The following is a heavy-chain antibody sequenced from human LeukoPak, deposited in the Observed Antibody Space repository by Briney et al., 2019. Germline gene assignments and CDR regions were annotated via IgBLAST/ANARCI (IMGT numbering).Heavy chain of an antibody. CDR3: ARGADDCSGGSCYRRDYYYYTDV. Sequence: SSVKVPCKASGGTFSSYAISLVRQAPGHGLEWMGGIIPIFRTANYAQKFQRKVTITTDESTGTDYMELSSLRSEDTAVYYCARGADDCSGGSCYRRDYYYYTDVWGKGTTVTVSS. CDR1: GGTFSSYA. V-gene: IGHV1-69*05. D-gene: IGHD2-15*01. J-gene: IGHJ6*03. CDR2: IIPIFRTA.